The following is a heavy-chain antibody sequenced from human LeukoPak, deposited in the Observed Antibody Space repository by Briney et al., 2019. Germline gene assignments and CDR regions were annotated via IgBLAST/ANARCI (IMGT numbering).Heavy chain of an antibody. D-gene: IGHD3-10*01. V-gene: IGHV4-4*07. CDR2: IYTSGST. CDR3: ARLDGMVRGVTFDY. CDR1: GGSISSYY. Sequence: SETLSLTCTVSGGSISSYYWSWIRQPAGKGLEWIGRIYTSGSTDYNPSLKSRVTMSVDTSKNQFSLKLSSVTAADTAVYYCARLDGMVRGVTFDYWGQGTLVTVSS. J-gene: IGHJ4*02.